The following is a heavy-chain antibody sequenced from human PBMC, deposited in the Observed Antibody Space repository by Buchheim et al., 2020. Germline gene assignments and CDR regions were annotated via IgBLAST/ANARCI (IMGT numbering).Heavy chain of an antibody. CDR3: ARSYSSSWYGSLDY. J-gene: IGHJ4*02. Sequence: QVQLVESGGGVVQPGRSLRLSSAASEFTFSNYAMHWVRQAPGKGLEWVAVISYDGNNKYYADSVKGRFTISRDNSKNTLYLQMNSLSAEDTAVYYCARSYSSSWYGSLDYWGQGTL. CDR1: EFTFSNYA. CDR2: ISYDGNNK. V-gene: IGHV3-30-3*01. D-gene: IGHD6-13*01.